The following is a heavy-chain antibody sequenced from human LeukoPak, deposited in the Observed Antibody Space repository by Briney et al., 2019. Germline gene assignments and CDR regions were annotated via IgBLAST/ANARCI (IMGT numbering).Heavy chain of an antibody. D-gene: IGHD2-21*02. Sequence: SQTLSLTCTVSGGSISSGSYYWSWIRQHAGKGLEWLLRIYTSGSTNYNPSLKSRVTISVDTSKNQFSLKLSSVTAADTAVYYCASSPVVVTDNWFDPWGQGTLVTVSS. CDR3: ASSPVVVTDNWFDP. V-gene: IGHV4-61*02. J-gene: IGHJ5*02. CDR1: GGSISSGSYY. CDR2: IYTSGST.